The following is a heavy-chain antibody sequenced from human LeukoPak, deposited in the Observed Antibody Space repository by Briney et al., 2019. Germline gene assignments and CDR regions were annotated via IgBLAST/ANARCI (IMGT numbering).Heavy chain of an antibody. CDR2: ISYSWST. CDR1: GGSISSDY. V-gene: IGHV4-59*08. J-gene: IGHJ5*02. D-gene: IGHD1-14*01. CDR3: ARLTARSWFDP. Sequence: KTSETLSLTCTVSGGSISSDYWSWIRQPPGKGLECIGYISYSWSTNSNPSLKSRVTISINTSKNQFSLKLTSVTATDTAVYYCARLTARSWFDPWGQGTLVTVSS.